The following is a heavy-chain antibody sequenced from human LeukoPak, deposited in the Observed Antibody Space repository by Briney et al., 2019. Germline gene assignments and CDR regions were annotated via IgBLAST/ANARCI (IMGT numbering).Heavy chain of an antibody. CDR2: IYYSGST. CDR3: ARYRGYSGYLDY. CDR1: GGSISSGDYY. D-gene: IGHD5-12*01. Sequence: KASQTLSLTCTVSGGSISSGDYYWSWIRQPPGKGLEWIGYIYYSGSTYYNPSLKSRVTISVDTSKNQFSLKLSSVTAADTAVYYCARYRGYSGYLDYWGQGTLVTVSS. J-gene: IGHJ4*02. V-gene: IGHV4-30-4*01.